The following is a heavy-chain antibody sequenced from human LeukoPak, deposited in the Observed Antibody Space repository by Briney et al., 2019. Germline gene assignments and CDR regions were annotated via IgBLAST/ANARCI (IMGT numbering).Heavy chain of an antibody. V-gene: IGHV5-51*01. J-gene: IGHJ4*02. CDR2: IYPGDYET. Sequence: HGESLKISCEGSGYSFSNYWIGWVRQMPGKGLEWMGIIYPGDYETRYSPSFQGLVTISVDKSISTAYLQWSSLEASDTAIYYCAIPPGYCGNDCSFDHWGQGTLVTVSS. CDR3: AIPPGYCGNDCSFDH. CDR1: GYSFSNYW. D-gene: IGHD2-21*02.